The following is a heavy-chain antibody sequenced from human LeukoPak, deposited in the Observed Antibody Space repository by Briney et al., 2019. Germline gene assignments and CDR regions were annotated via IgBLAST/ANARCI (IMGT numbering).Heavy chain of an antibody. CDR1: GASISSYY. J-gene: IGHJ4*02. V-gene: IGHV4-59*08. Sequence: SETLSLTCTVSGASISSYYWSWIRQPPGRGLEWIGYTHYSGTTDYNPSLRSRLTISVDTSKNQFSLKLASVTAADTAMYYCLTVDTTMGVDYWGQGTLLTVSS. CDR2: THYSGTT. D-gene: IGHD5-18*01. CDR3: LTVDTTMGVDY.